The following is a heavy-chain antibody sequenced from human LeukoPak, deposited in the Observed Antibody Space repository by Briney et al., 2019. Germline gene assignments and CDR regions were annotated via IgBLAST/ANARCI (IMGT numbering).Heavy chain of an antibody. V-gene: IGHV4-59*01. CDR3: ARISVNGFFFFDY. Sequence: SETLSLTCTVSGGSISSYYWSWIRQPPGKGLEWIGYIYYSGSTNYNPSLKSRVTFSLDTSKNQFSLKLTSVTAADTAVYFCARISVNGFFFFDYWGQGTLVTVSS. J-gene: IGHJ4*02. CDR2: IYYSGST. CDR1: GGSISSYY. D-gene: IGHD2-8*01.